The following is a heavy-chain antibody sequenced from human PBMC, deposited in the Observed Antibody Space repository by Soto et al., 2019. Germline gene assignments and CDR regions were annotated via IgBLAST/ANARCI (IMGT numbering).Heavy chain of an antibody. CDR1: GFIFSTYS. Sequence: EVQLVESGGGLVKPGGSLRLSCAASGFIFSTYSMNWVRQAPGKGLEWVSSISSSSNYIYKADSVKGRFTISRDNAKNSLYLQMNSLRAEDTAVYYCVRDLAVVTGACDYWGQGTLVTVSS. CDR2: ISSSSNYI. D-gene: IGHD2-21*02. CDR3: VRDLAVVTGACDY. V-gene: IGHV3-21*01. J-gene: IGHJ4*02.